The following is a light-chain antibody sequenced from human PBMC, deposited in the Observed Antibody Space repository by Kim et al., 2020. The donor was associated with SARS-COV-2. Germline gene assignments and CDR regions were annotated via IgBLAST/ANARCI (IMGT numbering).Light chain of an antibody. Sequence: APGQTARIPCGGNTIGSKRLHWYQQKPGQAPVLVIYYDSDRPSGIPERFSGSNSGNTATLTISRVEAGDEADYYCQVWDSSSDHVVFGGGTQLTVL. V-gene: IGLV3-21*04. J-gene: IGLJ2*01. CDR3: QVWDSSSDHVV. CDR1: TIGSKR. CDR2: YDS.